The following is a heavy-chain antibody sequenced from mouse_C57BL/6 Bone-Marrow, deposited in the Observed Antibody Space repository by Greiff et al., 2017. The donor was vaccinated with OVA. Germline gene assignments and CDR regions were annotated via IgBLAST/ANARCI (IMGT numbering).Heavy chain of an antibody. V-gene: IGHV1-15*01. D-gene: IGHD1-1*01. J-gene: IGHJ2*01. CDR1: GYTFTDYE. CDR2: IDPETGGT. CDR3: TSGRDYYGSSYYFDY. Sequence: VQLQQSGAELVRPGASVTLSCKASGYTFTDYEMHWVKQTPVHGLEWIGAIDPETGGTAYNQKFKGKAILTADKSSSTAYMELRSLTSEDSAVYYCTSGRDYYGSSYYFDYWGQGTTLTVSS.